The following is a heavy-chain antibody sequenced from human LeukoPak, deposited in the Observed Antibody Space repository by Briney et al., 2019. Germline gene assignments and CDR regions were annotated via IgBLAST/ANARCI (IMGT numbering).Heavy chain of an antibody. D-gene: IGHD6-13*01. J-gene: IGHJ4*02. CDR1: GFYFSNAW. V-gene: IGHV3-15*01. Sequence: RTGGSLRLSCVASGFYFSNAWMSWVRQAPGRGLEWVGRVKSNVNGGSTDYAAPVKGRFTISRDDSKNTLYLQMNSLKTEDTAMYYCATVREGAAEGDWGLGTLVTVSS. CDR2: VKSNVNGGST. CDR3: ATVREGAAEGD.